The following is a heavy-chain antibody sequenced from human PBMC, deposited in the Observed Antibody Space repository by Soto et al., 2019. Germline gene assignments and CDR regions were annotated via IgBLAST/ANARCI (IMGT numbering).Heavy chain of an antibody. CDR2: IYWDDDK. D-gene: IGHD3-16*01. CDR3: VPLFTGGRFAS. V-gene: IGHV2-5*02. Sequence: QITLKESGPSLVKPTETLTLTCTFSGFSLSSSGVVVAWIRQPPGKPLEWLALIYWDDDKYTSPSLKSRLTITKDTSKNQVVLLMTNMDPVDTATYFCVPLFTGGRFASWGQGPRVPVSS. J-gene: IGHJ4*02. CDR1: GFSLSSSGVV.